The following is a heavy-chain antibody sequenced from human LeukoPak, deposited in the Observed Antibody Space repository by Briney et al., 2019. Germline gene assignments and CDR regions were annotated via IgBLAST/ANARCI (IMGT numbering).Heavy chain of an antibody. CDR1: GGSLSTYY. D-gene: IGHD3-10*02. J-gene: IGHJ6*02. Sequence: SETLSLTCTDSGGSLSTYYWSWIRQPPGKGLEWLGFIYHSGSTTYNPSLRSRVTISLDTSKNQFSLKLSSVTAADTAVYYCARHNDYYVVGGMDVWGQGTTVTVSS. V-gene: IGHV4-59*08. CDR3: ARHNDYYVVGGMDV. CDR2: IYHSGST.